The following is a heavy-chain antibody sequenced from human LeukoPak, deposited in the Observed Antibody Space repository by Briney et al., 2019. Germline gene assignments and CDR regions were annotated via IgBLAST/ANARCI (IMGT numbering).Heavy chain of an antibody. V-gene: IGHV3-7*01. Sequence: GGSLRLSCAASGFTFSSYSMNWVRQAPGKGLEWVANIKQDGSEKYYVDSVKGRFTISRDNAKNSLYLQMNSLRAEDTAVYYCAIRRKIAARPFDYWGQGTLVTVSS. CDR3: AIRRKIAARPFDY. CDR1: GFTFSSYS. CDR2: IKQDGSEK. D-gene: IGHD6-6*01. J-gene: IGHJ4*02.